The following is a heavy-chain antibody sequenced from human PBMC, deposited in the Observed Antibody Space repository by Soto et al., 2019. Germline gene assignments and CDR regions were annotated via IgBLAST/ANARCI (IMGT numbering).Heavy chain of an antibody. CDR1: GFTFTSYD. J-gene: IGHJ6*02. D-gene: IGHD3-10*01. Sequence: ASVKVSCKASGFTFTSYDINWVRQATGQGLEWMGSMNPNNGNTVFAQKLQGRVTMTTDTSTSTAYMELRSLRSDDTAVYYCARETPTAYYYGSGREYGMDVWGQGTTVTVSS. CDR3: ARETPTAYYYGSGREYGMDV. V-gene: IGHV1-8*01. CDR2: MNPNNGNT.